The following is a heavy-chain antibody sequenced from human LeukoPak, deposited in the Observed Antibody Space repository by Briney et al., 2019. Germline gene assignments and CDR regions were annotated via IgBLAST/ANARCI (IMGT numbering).Heavy chain of an antibody. CDR2: INHSGST. D-gene: IGHD2-2*02. CDR3: ARGGLGYCSSTSCYTVTRHNWFDP. J-gene: IGHJ5*02. V-gene: IGHV4-34*01. Sequence: KSSETLSLTCAVYGGSFSGYYWSWIRQPPGKGLEWMGEINHSGSTNYNPSLKSRVTISVDTSKNQFSLKLSSVTAADTAVYYCARGGLGYCSSTSCYTVTRHNWFDPWGQGTLVTVSS. CDR1: GGSFSGYY.